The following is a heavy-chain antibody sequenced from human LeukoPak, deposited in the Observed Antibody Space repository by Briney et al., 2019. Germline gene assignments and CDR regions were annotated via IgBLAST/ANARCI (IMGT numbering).Heavy chain of an antibody. J-gene: IGHJ4*02. CDR3: AMSTVDTVMVVRNC. V-gene: IGHV4-34*01. CDR1: GGSFNNYY. Sequence: SETLSLTCAVYGGSFNNYYWGWIRQPPGKRLEWIGEINHSGSTNYNPSLKSRVTISVDTSKNQFSLKLTSVTAADTAVYYCAMSTVDTVMVVRNCWGQGNLVTVSS. CDR2: INHSGST. D-gene: IGHD5-18*01.